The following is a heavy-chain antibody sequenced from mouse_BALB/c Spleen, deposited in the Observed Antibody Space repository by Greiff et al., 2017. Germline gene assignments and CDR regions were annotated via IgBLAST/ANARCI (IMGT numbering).Heavy chain of an antibody. D-gene: IGHD1-1*01. CDR1: GFTFTDYY. CDR2: IRNKANGYTT. V-gene: IGHV7-3*02. CDR3: ARDEDSSYDYAMDY. Sequence: EVKLVESGGGLVQPGGSLRLSCATSGFTFTDYYMSWVRQPPGKALEWLGFIRNKANGYTTEYSASVKGRFTISRDNSQSILYLQMNTLRAEDSATYYCARDEDSSYDYAMDYWGQGTSVTVSS. J-gene: IGHJ4*01.